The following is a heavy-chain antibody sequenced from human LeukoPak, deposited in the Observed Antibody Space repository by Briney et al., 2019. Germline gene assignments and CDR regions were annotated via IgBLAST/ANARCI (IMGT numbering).Heavy chain of an antibody. CDR2: IIPIFGTA. CDR3: ARVALAAAAEYFQH. J-gene: IGHJ1*01. Sequence: ASVKVSCKASGGTFSSYAISWVRQAPGQGLEWMGGIIPIFGTANYAQKFQGRVTITADESTSTAYMELSSLRSEDTAVYYRARVALAAAAEYFQHWGQGTLVTVSS. D-gene: IGHD6-13*01. CDR1: GGTFSSYA. V-gene: IGHV1-69*01.